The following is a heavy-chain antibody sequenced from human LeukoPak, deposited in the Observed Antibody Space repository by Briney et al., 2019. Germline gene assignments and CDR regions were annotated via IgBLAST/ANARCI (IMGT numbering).Heavy chain of an antibody. Sequence: ASVKVSCKASGYTFTSYYMHWVRQAPGQGLEWMGIINPSGGSTSYAQKFQGRVTMTRDTSTSTVYMELSSLRSEDTAVYYCARDPTRFYSNYVVPPWEIDYWGQGTLVTVPS. CDR3: ARDPTRFYSNYVVPPWEIDY. J-gene: IGHJ4*02. CDR2: INPSGGST. V-gene: IGHV1-46*01. D-gene: IGHD4-4*01. CDR1: GYTFTSYY.